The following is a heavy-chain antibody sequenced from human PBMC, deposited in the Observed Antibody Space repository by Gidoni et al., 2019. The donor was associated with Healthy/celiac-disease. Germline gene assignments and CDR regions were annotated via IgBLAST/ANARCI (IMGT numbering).Heavy chain of an antibody. Sequence: EVQLVASGGGLVQPGGSLRLSCAASGFTFSRYWMSWVRQAPGKGLEWVANIKQDGSEKYYVDSVKGRFTISRDNAKNSLYLQMNSLRAEDTAVYYCAREWSGWSTVYFDYWGQGTLVTVSA. CDR2: IKQDGSEK. CDR3: AREWSGWSTVYFDY. V-gene: IGHV3-7*03. D-gene: IGHD6-19*01. CDR1: GFTFSRYW. J-gene: IGHJ4*02.